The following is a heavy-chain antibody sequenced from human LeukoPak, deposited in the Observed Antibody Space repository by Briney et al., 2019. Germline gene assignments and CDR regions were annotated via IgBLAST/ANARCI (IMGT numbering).Heavy chain of an antibody. CDR1: GGSISSYY. J-gene: IGHJ4*02. Sequence: SETLSLTCTVSGGSISSYYWSWIRQPPGKGLEWIGQIYNSGGTHYNPSLKSRVIVSIDTSNNQFSLKVNSVTAADTAVYSCVRDRSYYFDYWGQGTLVTVSS. CDR2: IYNSGGT. CDR3: VRDRSYYFDY. V-gene: IGHV4-59*01.